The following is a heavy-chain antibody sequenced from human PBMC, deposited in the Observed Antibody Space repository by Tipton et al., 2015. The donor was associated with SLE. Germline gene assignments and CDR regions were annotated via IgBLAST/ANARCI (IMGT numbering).Heavy chain of an antibody. CDR1: GGSISSTNYY. V-gene: IGHV4-61*02. CDR3: ARDPGRLGKAFDF. Sequence: LRLSCTVSGGSISSTNYYWGWIRQPAGKGLEWIGRIYSSGSTNYNPSLKSRVTISADTSKNQFSLKLTSVTAADTAVYYCARDPGRLGKAFDFWGQGTMVTVSS. D-gene: IGHD3-9*01. J-gene: IGHJ3*01. CDR2: IYSSGST.